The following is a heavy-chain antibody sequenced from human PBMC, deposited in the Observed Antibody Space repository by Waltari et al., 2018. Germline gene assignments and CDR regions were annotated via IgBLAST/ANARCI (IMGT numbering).Heavy chain of an antibody. Sequence: EVQLVQSGAEVKKPGESLKIPCKGSGYSFPSYRLGWVRQMPGKCLEWMGIIYPGDSDTRYSPAFQGQVTISADKSISTAYLQWSSLKASDTAMYYCARHDSSGRVWDYWGQGTLVTVSS. CDR3: ARHDSSGRVWDY. D-gene: IGHD3-22*01. J-gene: IGHJ4*02. CDR2: IYPGDSDT. CDR1: GYSFPSYR. V-gene: IGHV5-51*01.